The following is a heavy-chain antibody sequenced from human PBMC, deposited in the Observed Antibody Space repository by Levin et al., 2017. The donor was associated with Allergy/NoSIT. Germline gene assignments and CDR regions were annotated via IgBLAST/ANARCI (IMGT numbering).Heavy chain of an antibody. CDR1: GYSISSGYY. CDR3: AREGGMATTPLDY. D-gene: IGHD5-24*01. J-gene: IGHJ4*02. Sequence: SQTLSLTCTVSGYSISSGYYWGWIRQPPGKGLEWIGSIYHSGSTYYNPSLKSRVTISVDTSKNQFSLKLSSVTAADTAVYYCAREGGMATTPLDYWGQGTLVTVSS. V-gene: IGHV4-38-2*02. CDR2: IYHSGST.